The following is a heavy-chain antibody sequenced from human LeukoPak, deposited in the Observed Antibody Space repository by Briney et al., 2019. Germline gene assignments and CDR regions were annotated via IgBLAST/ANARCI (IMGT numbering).Heavy chain of an antibody. V-gene: IGHV4-4*07. CDR3: ARDRSRKFVGWFDP. CDR2: VYASGTT. CDR1: GDSITSYS. Sequence: PSETLSLTCSVSGDSITSYSWSWIRQPAGKGLEWIGRVYASGTTNYNPSLESRVTISMDKFQNQFSLTLRSVTAADTAVYYCARDRSRKFVGWFDPWGQGGLVTVSS. D-gene: IGHD1-14*01. J-gene: IGHJ5*02.